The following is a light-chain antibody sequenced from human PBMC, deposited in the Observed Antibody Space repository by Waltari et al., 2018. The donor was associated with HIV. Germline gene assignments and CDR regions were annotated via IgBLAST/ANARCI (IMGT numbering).Light chain of an antibody. CDR3: LQTEATPLT. V-gene: IGKV1-39*01. Sequence: DIQMTQSPSSLSASVGDTITITCRTSQDVHNFLNWYQQQPGRPPKLLISTTSRLPSGVPSRISGSGSGTDYTLTISNLQLEDFANYYCLQTEATPLTFGPGTKVEVK. CDR1: QDVHNF. CDR2: TTS. J-gene: IGKJ3*01.